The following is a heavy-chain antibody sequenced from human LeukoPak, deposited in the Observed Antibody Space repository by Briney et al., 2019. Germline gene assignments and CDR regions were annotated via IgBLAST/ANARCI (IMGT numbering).Heavy chain of an antibody. CDR2: ISGSGGST. V-gene: IGHV3-23*01. CDR3: AKDLIAMIVVDVDY. D-gene: IGHD3-22*01. J-gene: IGHJ4*02. Sequence: GGSLRLSCAASGFTFSSYAMSWVRQAPGKGLEWVSAISGSGGSTYYADSVKGRFTISRDNSKNTLYLQMNSLRAEDTAVYYCAKDLIAMIVVDVDYWGQGTLVTVSS. CDR1: GFTFSSYA.